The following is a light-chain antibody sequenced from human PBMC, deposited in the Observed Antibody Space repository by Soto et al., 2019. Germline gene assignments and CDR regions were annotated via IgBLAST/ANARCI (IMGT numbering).Light chain of an antibody. CDR2: GAS. V-gene: IGKV3-20*01. J-gene: IGKJ1*01. Sequence: EIVLTQSPGTLSLSPGERATLSCRASQSVSYLGWYQQKPGQAPRLLIYGASSRATGIPDRFSGSGSGTDFTLTISRLETEDFAVYYCQQSDSSPSWTFGHGTKLEIK. CDR1: QSVSY. CDR3: QQSDSSPSWT.